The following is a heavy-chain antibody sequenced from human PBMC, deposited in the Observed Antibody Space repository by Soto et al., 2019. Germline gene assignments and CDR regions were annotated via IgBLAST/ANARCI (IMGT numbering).Heavy chain of an antibody. V-gene: IGHV2-5*02. CDR3: IQSRCGGDCLQSYASHYYYGMDV. CDR1: GFSLSTSGVG. Sequence: QITLKESGPTLVKPTQTLTLTCTFSGFSLSTSGVGVGWIRQPPGKALEWLALIYWDDDKRYSPSLSSRLTISKDPSKNQVVLTMTIMDPVDTATYYCIQSRCGGDCLQSYASHYYYGMDVWGQGTTVTVSS. CDR2: IYWDDDK. D-gene: IGHD2-21*02. J-gene: IGHJ6*02.